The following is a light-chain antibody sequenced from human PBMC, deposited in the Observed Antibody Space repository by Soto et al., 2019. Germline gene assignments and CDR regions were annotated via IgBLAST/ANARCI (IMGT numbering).Light chain of an antibody. Sequence: FVLTQFPVTMYLYRGERANLSCRASQNVSTNLLVWYQQHPGQAPRLLIYGASSRATGIPDRFSGSGSGTDFTLTIRRLEPDDFAVYYCQKYGSFWTFGQGTNVDI. CDR1: QNVSTNL. J-gene: IGKJ1*01. V-gene: IGKV3-20*01. CDR2: GAS. CDR3: QKYGSFWT.